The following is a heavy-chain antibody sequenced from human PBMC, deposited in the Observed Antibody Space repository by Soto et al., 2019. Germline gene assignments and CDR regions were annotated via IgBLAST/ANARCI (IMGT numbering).Heavy chain of an antibody. CDR1: GGSFSGYY. CDR2: INHSGST. CDR3: ARGLELGY. Sequence: QVQLQQWGAGLLKPSETLSLTCAVYGGSFSGYYWSWIRQPPGKGLEWIGEINHSGSTNYNPSLKSRVTISVDTSKNQFSLKLSSVTAADTAVYYCARGLELGYWGQGTLVTVSS. V-gene: IGHV4-34*01. D-gene: IGHD3-10*01. J-gene: IGHJ4*02.